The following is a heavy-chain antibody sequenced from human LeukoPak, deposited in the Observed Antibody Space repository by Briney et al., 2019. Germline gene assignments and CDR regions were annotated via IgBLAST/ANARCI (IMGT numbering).Heavy chain of an antibody. CDR3: VRVGSVSGSDYLDY. Sequence: GGSLRLSCAVSGFTFSDHFLDWVRQALGKGLEWVGRSRNKAKSYTTEYAVSVKGRFTISRDDSKNSLYLQMNSLETEDTAVYYCVRVGSVSGSDYLDYWGQGTLVTVSS. D-gene: IGHD6-19*01. CDR2: SRNKAKSYTT. CDR1: GFTFSDHF. V-gene: IGHV3-72*01. J-gene: IGHJ4*02.